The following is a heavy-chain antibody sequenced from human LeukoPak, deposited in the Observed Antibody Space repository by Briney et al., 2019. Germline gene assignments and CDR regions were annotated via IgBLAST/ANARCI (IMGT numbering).Heavy chain of an antibody. V-gene: IGHV3-48*04. CDR1: GFAFSSYS. CDR3: ASDSRSSSVDY. J-gene: IGHJ4*02. D-gene: IGHD6-13*01. Sequence: GGSLRLSCAASGFAFSSYSMNWVRQAPGKGLEWVSYISSGSGSMYYADSVKGRFTISRDNAKNSLYLQMNSLRAEDTAVYYCASDSRSSSVDYWGQGTLVTVSS. CDR2: ISSGSGSM.